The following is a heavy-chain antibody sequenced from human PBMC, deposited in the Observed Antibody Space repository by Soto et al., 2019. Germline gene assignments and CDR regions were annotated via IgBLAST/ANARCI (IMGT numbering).Heavy chain of an antibody. CDR2: IIPIFGTA. Sequence: ASVKVSCKASGGTFSSYAISWVRQAPGQGLEWMGGIIPIFGTANYAQKFQGRVTITADESTSTVYMELSSLRSEDTAVYYCARDYDFWSGYSPAQYYYYYMDVWGKGTTVTVSS. CDR3: ARDYDFWSGYSPAQYYYYYMDV. CDR1: GGTFSSYA. D-gene: IGHD3-3*01. V-gene: IGHV1-69*13. J-gene: IGHJ6*03.